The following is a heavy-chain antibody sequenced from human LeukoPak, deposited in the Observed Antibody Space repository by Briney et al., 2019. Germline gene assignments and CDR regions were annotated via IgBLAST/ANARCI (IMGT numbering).Heavy chain of an antibody. CDR2: ISWNSGSI. CDR1: GFTFDDYA. J-gene: IGHJ4*02. V-gene: IGHV3-9*01. CDR3: AKDIDYDILTGYDY. D-gene: IGHD3-9*01. Sequence: LAGGSLRLSYAASGFTFDDYAMHWVRQAPGKGLEWVSGISWNSGSIGYADSVKGRFTISRDNAKNSLYLQMNSLRAEDTALYYCAKDIDYDILTGYDYWGQGTLVTVSS.